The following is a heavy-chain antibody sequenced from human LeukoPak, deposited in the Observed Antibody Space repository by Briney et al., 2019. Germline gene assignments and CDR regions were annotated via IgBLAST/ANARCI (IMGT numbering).Heavy chain of an antibody. CDR1: GFTFSSYA. J-gene: IGHJ4*02. CDR3: AKDLGYSAASREIFDY. CDR2: ISGSGGST. V-gene: IGHV3-23*01. Sequence: GGSLRLSCAASGFTFSSYAMSWVRQAPGKGLEWVSAISGSGGSTYYADSVKGRFTISRDNSKNTLYLQMNSLRAEDTAVYFCAKDLGYSAASREIFDYWGQGTLVTVSS. D-gene: IGHD2-2*01.